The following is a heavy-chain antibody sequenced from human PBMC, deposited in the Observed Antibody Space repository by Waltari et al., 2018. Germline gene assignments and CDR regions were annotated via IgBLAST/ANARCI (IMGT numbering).Heavy chain of an antibody. D-gene: IGHD6-13*01. V-gene: IGHV3-72*01. CDR1: GFTFSDHY. CDR2: TRNKAKSYTT. Sequence: ELQLVESGGGLVQPGGSLRLSCAASGFTFSDHYMAWVRQAPGQGLEWVGRTRNKAKSYTTEYAASVKGRFTISRDDSKNSLYLQMNSLQTEDTAVYYCARVYSSSWSGSYFDCWGQGTLVTVSS. CDR3: ARVYSSSWSGSYFDC. J-gene: IGHJ4*02.